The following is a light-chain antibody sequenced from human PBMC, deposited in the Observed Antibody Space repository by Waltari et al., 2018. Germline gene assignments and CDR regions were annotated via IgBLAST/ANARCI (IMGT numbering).Light chain of an antibody. CDR3: AAWDDSLNVVV. J-gene: IGLJ2*01. Sequence: QSVLTQPPSASGTPGQRVTISCSGGSSNIGSNSVNWYQQPPGTAPKLLIYSSNRRPSVVPYGFSGSKSGTSASLAISGLQSEDEADYYCAAWDDSLNVVVFGGGTKLSVL. CDR2: SSN. V-gene: IGLV1-44*01. CDR1: SSNIGSNS.